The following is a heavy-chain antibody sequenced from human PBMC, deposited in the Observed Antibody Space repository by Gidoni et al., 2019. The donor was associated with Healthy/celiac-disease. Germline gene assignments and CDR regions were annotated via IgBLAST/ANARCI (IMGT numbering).Heavy chain of an antibody. Sequence: QITLKESGPTLVKPTQTLALTCTFSGFSLSTNGVGVGWIRQPPGKALEWLALIYWDDDKRYSPSLQSRLTITKDTSKNQVVLTMTNMDPVDTATYYCAHRGIAVAGDYFDYWGQGTLVTVSS. V-gene: IGHV2-5*02. CDR1: GFSLSTNGVG. D-gene: IGHD6-19*01. CDR2: IYWDDDK. CDR3: AHRGIAVAGDYFDY. J-gene: IGHJ4*02.